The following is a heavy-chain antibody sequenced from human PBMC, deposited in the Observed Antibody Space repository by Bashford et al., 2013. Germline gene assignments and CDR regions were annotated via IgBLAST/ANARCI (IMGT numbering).Heavy chain of an antibody. V-gene: IGHV5-51*01. Sequence: ESLKISCKGSGYSFTSYWIGWCARMPRERPGVDGIIYPGDSDTRYSPSFQGQVTISADKSISTAYLQWSSLKASDTAMYYCARHRSQDIVGGGDAFDIWGQGTMVTVSS. D-gene: IGHD2-15*01. CDR3: ARHRSQDIVGGGDAFDI. CDR1: GYSFTSYW. CDR2: IYPGDSDT. J-gene: IGHJ3*02.